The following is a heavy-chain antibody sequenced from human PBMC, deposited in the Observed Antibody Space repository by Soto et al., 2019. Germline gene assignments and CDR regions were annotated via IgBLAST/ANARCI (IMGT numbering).Heavy chain of an antibody. CDR3: ARDKDREQLGGNYYYTLDV. Sequence: QVQLVQSGAEVVKPGSSVKVSCTASGDTFDTFAISWVRQAPGQGLEWMGGIIPIFRTPDYGQKFQGRVTITADESTRTANMELSRLRSEYRAVYYCARDKDREQLGGNYYYTLDVWGQGTTVTVSS. V-gene: IGHV1-69*12. D-gene: IGHD1-1*01. J-gene: IGHJ6*02. CDR2: IIPIFRTP. CDR1: GDTFDTFA.